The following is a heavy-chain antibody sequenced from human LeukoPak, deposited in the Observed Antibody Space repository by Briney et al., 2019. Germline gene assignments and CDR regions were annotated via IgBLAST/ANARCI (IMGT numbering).Heavy chain of an antibody. CDR3: ASASPAADY. CDR1: GFTFSRFW. Sequence: GGSLRLSCAASGFTFSRFWMSWVRQAPGKGLEWVANIKQDRSEKYYVDSVKGRFTISRDNAKNSLHLQMNSLRAEDTAVYYCASASPAADYWGQGTLVTVSS. CDR2: IKQDRSEK. V-gene: IGHV3-7*01. D-gene: IGHD2-2*01. J-gene: IGHJ4*02.